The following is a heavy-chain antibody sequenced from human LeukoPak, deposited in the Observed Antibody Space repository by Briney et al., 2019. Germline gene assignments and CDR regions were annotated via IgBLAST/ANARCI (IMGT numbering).Heavy chain of an antibody. J-gene: IGHJ3*02. Sequence: GGSLRLSCAASGFTFSDYYMSWIRQAPGKGLEWVSYISSSGSTIYYADSVKGRFTISRDNAKNSLYLQMNSLRAEDTAVYYCARVSSWYLVAAFDIWGQGTMVTVSS. V-gene: IGHV3-11*01. CDR3: ARVSSWYLVAAFDI. D-gene: IGHD6-13*01. CDR2: ISSSGSTI. CDR1: GFTFSDYY.